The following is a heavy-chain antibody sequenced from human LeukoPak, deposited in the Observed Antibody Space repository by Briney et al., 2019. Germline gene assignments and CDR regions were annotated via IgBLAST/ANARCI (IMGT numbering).Heavy chain of an antibody. V-gene: IGHV5-51*01. CDR3: ARTLNDYYYGSGSSNFDY. J-gene: IGHJ4*02. D-gene: IGHD3-10*01. CDR2: IYPGDSDT. Sequence: GESLKISCKGSGYSFTNYWIGWVRQMPGQGPEWMGIIYPGDSDTRYSPSFQGQVTISADKSISTAYLQWSSLKASDTAMYYCARTLNDYYYGSGSSNFDYWGQGTLVTVSS. CDR1: GYSFTNYW.